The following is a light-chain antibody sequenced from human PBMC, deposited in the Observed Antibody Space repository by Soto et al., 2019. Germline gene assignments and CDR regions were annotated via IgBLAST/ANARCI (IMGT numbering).Light chain of an antibody. CDR1: QSVSSY. CDR2: RTS. CDR3: QQYGSSPRT. V-gene: IGKV3-20*01. J-gene: IGKJ1*01. Sequence: EIVLTQSPATLSLSPGERATLSCRASQSVSSYLAWYQQKPGQAPRLLIYRTSSRATGIPDRFSGSESETDFTLTISRLEPDDSAVYYCQQYGSSPRTFGPGTKVDI.